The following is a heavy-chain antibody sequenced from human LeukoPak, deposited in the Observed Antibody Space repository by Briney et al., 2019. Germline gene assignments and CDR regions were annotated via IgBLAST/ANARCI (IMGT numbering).Heavy chain of an antibody. V-gene: IGHV1-8*01. CDR1: GYTFTSYD. CDR2: MNPNSGNT. J-gene: IGHJ5*02. D-gene: IGHD3-10*01. Sequence: ASVKVSCKASGYTFTSYDIIWVRQAAGQGLEWMGWMNPNSGNTGYAQKFQGRVTMTRNTSISTAYMELSSLRSEDPAVYYCARQGLWFGELSVGFDPWGQGTLVTVSS. CDR3: ARQGLWFGELSVGFDP.